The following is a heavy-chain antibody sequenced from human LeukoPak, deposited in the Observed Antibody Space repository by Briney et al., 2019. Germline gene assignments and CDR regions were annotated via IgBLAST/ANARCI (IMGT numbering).Heavy chain of an antibody. V-gene: IGHV3-11*01. CDR3: ARQTGNLDY. CDR2: ISGGGDNI. J-gene: IGHJ4*02. Sequence: PGGSLRLSCTAYGFIFSDYYMSCLRQAPGKGREGVSYISGGGDNIYYTDSVKGRFTISRDNGKNSLYLQMNSLRVEDMAVYYCARQTGNLDYWGQGTLVTVSS. D-gene: IGHD4-23*01. CDR1: GFIFSDYY.